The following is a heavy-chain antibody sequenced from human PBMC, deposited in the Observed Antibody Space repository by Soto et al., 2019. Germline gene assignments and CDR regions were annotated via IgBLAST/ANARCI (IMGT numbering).Heavy chain of an antibody. D-gene: IGHD3-22*01. J-gene: IGHJ4*02. V-gene: IGHV3-43D*04. CDR3: AKAKFYYDSSPYDS. CDR2: INADGSEK. CDR1: GFTFADYA. Sequence: GGSLRLSCAVSGFTFADYAVHWVRQSAGKGLEWVSFINADGSEKYYADSVRGRFTISRDNSKDSLYLQMNSLRLEDTAMYYCAKAKFYYDSSPYDSWGQGTLVTVS.